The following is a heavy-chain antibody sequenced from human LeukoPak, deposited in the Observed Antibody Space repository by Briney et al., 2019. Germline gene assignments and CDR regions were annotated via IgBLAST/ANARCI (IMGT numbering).Heavy chain of an antibody. CDR2: IYNSGSS. CDR3: ARHIGEQQLVDY. J-gene: IGHJ4*02. V-gene: IGHV4-39*01. CDR1: GVSISSSSYY. Sequence: KPSETLSLTCTVSGVSISSSSYYWGWIRQPPGKGLEWIGCIYNSGSSYYNPSLKSRVTISVDTSKNQFSLKLSSVTAADTAVYYCARHIGEQQLVDYWGQGTLVTVSS. D-gene: IGHD6-13*01.